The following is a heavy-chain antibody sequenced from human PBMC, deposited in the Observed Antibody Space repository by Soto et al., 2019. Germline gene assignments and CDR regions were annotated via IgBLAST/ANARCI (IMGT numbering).Heavy chain of an antibody. CDR2: IISTGDT. J-gene: IGHJ3*02. CDR1: GFTFSLYA. V-gene: IGHV3-23*01. Sequence: EEQLLESGGGLVQPGGSLRLSCVASGFTFSLYAMAWVRQAPGKGLEWVSTIISTGDTYYADSARGRFTISRDNSKNTVYLQTTSLRAEDTALYYCAKVYGNFYHAFPIWGQGAMVTVSS. CDR3: AKVYGNFYHAFPI. D-gene: IGHD4-17*01.